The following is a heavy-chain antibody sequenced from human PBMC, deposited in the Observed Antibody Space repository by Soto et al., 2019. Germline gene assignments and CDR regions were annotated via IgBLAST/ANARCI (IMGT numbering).Heavy chain of an antibody. Sequence: QVQLQESGPGLVQPSQTLSLTCTVSGGSISSGGYYWSWIRQHPGTGLEWIGHISYSGSTYYNPSLQSRVTISVDTSRNQFSLLVNSVTAAETALYYCARGVLPWGQGHLVTVSS. CDR2: ISYSGST. D-gene: IGHD1-26*01. CDR3: ARGVLP. V-gene: IGHV4-31*03. CDR1: GGSISSGGYY. J-gene: IGHJ5*01.